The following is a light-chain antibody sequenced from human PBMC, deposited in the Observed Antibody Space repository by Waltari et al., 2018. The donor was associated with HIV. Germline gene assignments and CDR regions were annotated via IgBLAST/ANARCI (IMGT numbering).Light chain of an antibody. Sequence: QSVLTQPPSVSAAPGQKVTISCSGSSPNIGSNRVFWYQQLPGTAPTLLIYDNTKRPSGMPDRFSGSKSGTLATLGITGLQTGDEADYYCGTWDSSLSAVLFGGGTKLTVL. V-gene: IGLV1-51*01. CDR2: DNT. CDR3: GTWDSSLSAVL. J-gene: IGLJ2*01. CDR1: SPNIGSNR.